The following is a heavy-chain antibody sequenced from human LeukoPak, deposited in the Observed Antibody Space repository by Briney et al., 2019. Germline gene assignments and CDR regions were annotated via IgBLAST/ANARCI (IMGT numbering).Heavy chain of an antibody. CDR3: ARYYDFWA. D-gene: IGHD3-3*01. CDR1: GFTFSSYA. Sequence: QTGGSLRLSCAASGFTFSSYAMHWVRQAPGKGLEWVSTISGGGGSTYYADFVKGRFTISRDNSKNTLYLQMNSLRAEDTAVYYCARYYDFWAWGQGTLVTVSS. J-gene: IGHJ4*02. V-gene: IGHV3-23*01. CDR2: ISGGGGST.